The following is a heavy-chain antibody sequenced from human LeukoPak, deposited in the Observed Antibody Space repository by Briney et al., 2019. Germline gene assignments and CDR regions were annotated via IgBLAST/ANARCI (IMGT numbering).Heavy chain of an antibody. CDR1: GGSISSSSYY. Sequence: SETLSLTCTVSGGSISSSSYYWGWIRQPPGKGLEWIGYIYYSGSTNYNPSLKSRVTISIDTSKNQFSLKLSSVTAADTAMYYCARLVSGVGYFDYWGQGTLVTVSS. CDR3: ARLVSGVGYFDY. CDR2: IYYSGST. J-gene: IGHJ4*02. D-gene: IGHD6-19*01. V-gene: IGHV4-61*05.